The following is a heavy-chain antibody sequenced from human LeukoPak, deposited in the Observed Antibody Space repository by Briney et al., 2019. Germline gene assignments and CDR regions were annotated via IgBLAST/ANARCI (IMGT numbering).Heavy chain of an antibody. CDR3: ARLLGRFLEWLRFDP. CDR2: IIPMFGTA. D-gene: IGHD3-3*01. Sequence: SVKVSCKASGGTFSSYAISWLRQAPGQGLEWMGGIIPMFGTANYAQKFQGRVTITTDESTSTACMGLSSLRSEDTAVYYCARLLGRFLEWLRFDPWGQGNLVTVSS. CDR1: GGTFSSYA. J-gene: IGHJ5*02. V-gene: IGHV1-69*05.